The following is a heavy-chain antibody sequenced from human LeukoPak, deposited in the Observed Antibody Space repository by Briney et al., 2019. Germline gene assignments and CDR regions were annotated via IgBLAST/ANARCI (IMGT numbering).Heavy chain of an antibody. D-gene: IGHD5-18*01. V-gene: IGHV4-59*01. CDR3: ARSIQLWRTYYFYYYMDV. Sequence: SETLSLTCTVSGGSISSYYWSWIRQPPGKGLEWIGYIYYSGSTNYNPSLKSRVTISVDTSKNQFSLKLSSVTAADTAVYYCARSIQLWRTYYFYYYMDVWGKGTTVTISS. CDR2: IYYSGST. CDR1: GGSISSYY. J-gene: IGHJ6*03.